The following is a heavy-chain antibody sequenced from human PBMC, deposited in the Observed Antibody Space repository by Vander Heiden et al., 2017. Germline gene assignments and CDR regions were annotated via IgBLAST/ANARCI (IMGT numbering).Heavy chain of an antibody. D-gene: IGHD3-16*02. CDR3: ARGPYRPEFDY. Sequence: QLQLQESGPGLVKPSETLSLTCTVSDGCISGTRSYWGWIRQPPGKGLEWIGSISYGGNTYYHPTLKSRVTISMDTSKSQFSLDLSSVTAADTAVYYCARGPYRPEFDYWGQGTLVTVPS. CDR1: DGCISGTRSY. V-gene: IGHV4-39*01. J-gene: IGHJ4*02. CDR2: ISYGGNT.